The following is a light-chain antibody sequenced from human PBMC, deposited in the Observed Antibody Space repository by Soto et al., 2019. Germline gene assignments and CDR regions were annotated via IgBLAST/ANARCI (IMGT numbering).Light chain of an antibody. CDR3: AAWDDSLNGVV. V-gene: IGLV1-36*01. Sequence: QSVLTQPPSVSEAPRQRVTISCSGSSSNIGNNAVNWYQQLPGKAAKLLIYYDDLLPSGVSDRFSGSKSGTSASLVISGLQSEDEADYYCAAWDDSLNGVVFGGGTKVTVL. CDR1: SSNIGNNA. CDR2: YDD. J-gene: IGLJ2*01.